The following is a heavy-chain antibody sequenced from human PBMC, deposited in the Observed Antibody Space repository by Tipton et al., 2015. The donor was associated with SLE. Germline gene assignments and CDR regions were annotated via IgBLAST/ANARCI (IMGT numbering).Heavy chain of an antibody. D-gene: IGHD2/OR15-2a*01. CDR1: GFTFSSYW. V-gene: IGHV3-7*03. Sequence: GSLRLSCAASGFTFSSYWMSWLRQAPGKGLEWVAFINEDGSEKLYVDSVKGRFTISRDNAKNSLSLLMNSLRADDTAVYYCARDRGATYYADYWGQGTLVTVSS. CDR3: ARDRGATYYADY. CDR2: INEDGSEK. J-gene: IGHJ4*02.